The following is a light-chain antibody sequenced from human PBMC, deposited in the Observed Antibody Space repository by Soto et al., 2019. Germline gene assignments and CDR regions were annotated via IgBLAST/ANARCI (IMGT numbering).Light chain of an antibody. CDR2: SNN. J-gene: IGLJ3*02. V-gene: IGLV1-44*01. Sequence: QSVLTQPPSASETPGQRLTISCSGSSSNIGTNTVNWYQQLPGTAPKLLIYSNNQRPSGVPDRISGSKSGTSASLAISGLQSEDEADYYCAAWDDSVTGWVFGGGTKVTVL. CDR3: AAWDDSVTGWV. CDR1: SSNIGTNT.